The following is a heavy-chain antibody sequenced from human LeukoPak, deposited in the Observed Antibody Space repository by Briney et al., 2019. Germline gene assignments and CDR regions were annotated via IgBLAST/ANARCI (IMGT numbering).Heavy chain of an antibody. D-gene: IGHD1-26*01. CDR1: GGTFSSYA. CDR2: IIPILGIA. CDR3: ARAGGSYYYFDY. J-gene: IGHJ4*02. V-gene: IGHV1-69*04. Sequence: GASVKVSCRASGGTFSSYAISWVRQAPGQGRECMGRIIPILGIANYAQRFQGRVTITADKSTSTAYMELSSLRSEDTAVYYCARAGGSYYYFDYWGQGTLVTVSS.